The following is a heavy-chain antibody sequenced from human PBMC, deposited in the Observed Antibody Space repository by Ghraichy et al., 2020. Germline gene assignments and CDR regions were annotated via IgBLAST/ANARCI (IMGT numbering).Heavy chain of an antibody. Sequence: SETLSLTCAVSGYSISSGYYWGWIRQPPGKGLEWIGSIYHSGSTYYNPSLKSRVTISVDTSKNQFSLKLSSVTAADTAVYYCARVFTMIVAFDAFDIWGQGTMVTVSS. J-gene: IGHJ3*02. D-gene: IGHD3-22*01. CDR1: GYSISSGYY. CDR3: ARVFTMIVAFDAFDI. CDR2: IYHSGST. V-gene: IGHV4-38-2*01.